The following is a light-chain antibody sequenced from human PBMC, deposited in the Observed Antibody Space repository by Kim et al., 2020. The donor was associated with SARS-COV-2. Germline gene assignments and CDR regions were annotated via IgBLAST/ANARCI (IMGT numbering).Light chain of an antibody. CDR1: SSDVGNYNL. V-gene: IGLV2-23*02. J-gene: IGLJ1*01. Sequence: QSALTQPASVSGSPGQSITISCTGTSSDVGNYNLVSWYQQHPGKAPKLKIYEVTKRPSGVSNRFSGSKSGNTASLTISGLHAEDEADYYCCSYAGSSTSVFGTGTKVTVL. CDR3: CSYAGSSTSV. CDR2: EVT.